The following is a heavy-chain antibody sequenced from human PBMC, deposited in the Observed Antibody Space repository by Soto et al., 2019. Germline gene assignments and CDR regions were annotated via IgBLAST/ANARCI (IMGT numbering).Heavy chain of an antibody. Sequence: GGSLRLSCAASGFPFSSYGMHWVRQAPGKGLEWVAVISYDGSNKYYADSVKGRFTISRDNSKNTLYLQMNSLRAEDTAVYYCANLNRNAYYYYYGMDVWGQGTTVTVSS. V-gene: IGHV3-30*18. CDR1: GFPFSSYG. CDR3: ANLNRNAYYYYYGMDV. CDR2: ISYDGSNK. J-gene: IGHJ6*02.